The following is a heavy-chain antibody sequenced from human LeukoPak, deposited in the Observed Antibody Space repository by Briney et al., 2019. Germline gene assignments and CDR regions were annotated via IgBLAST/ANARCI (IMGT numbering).Heavy chain of an antibody. J-gene: IGHJ2*01. CDR3: AREGKWTTVTPWYFDL. CDR2: ISYDGSNK. Sequence: GRSLRLSCAASGFTFSSYAMHWVRQAPGKGLEWVAVISYDGSNKYYADSVKGRFTISRDNSKNTLYLQMNSLRAEDTAVYYCAREGKWTTVTPWYFDLWGRGTLVTVSS. V-gene: IGHV3-30-3*01. D-gene: IGHD4-17*01. CDR1: GFTFSSYA.